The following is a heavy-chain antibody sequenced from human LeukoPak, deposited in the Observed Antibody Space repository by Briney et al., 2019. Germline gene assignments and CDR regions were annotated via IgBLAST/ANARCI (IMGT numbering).Heavy chain of an antibody. CDR2: ISYDGSNK. CDR3: ARSPVYYDSSGHYFDY. CDR1: GFTFGSYA. V-gene: IGHV3-30-3*01. J-gene: IGHJ4*02. Sequence: GGSLRLSCVASGFTFGSYAMHWVRQAPGKGLEWVAVISYDGSNKYYADSVKGRFTISRDNSKNTLYLQMNSLRAEDTAVYYCARSPVYYDSSGHYFDYWGQGTLVTVSS. D-gene: IGHD3-22*01.